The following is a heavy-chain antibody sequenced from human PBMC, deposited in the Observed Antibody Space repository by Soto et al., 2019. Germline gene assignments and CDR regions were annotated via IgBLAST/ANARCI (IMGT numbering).Heavy chain of an antibody. CDR3: ARDSQPRGVAVAALAWFDP. Sequence: QVQLVQSGAEVKKPGSSVKVSCKASGGTFSSYAISWVRQAPGQGLEWMGGIIPIFGTANYAQKFQGRVTITADESTSTAYMELSSLRSEDTAVYYCARDSQPRGVAVAALAWFDPWGQGTLVTVSS. V-gene: IGHV1-69*12. J-gene: IGHJ5*02. CDR2: IIPIFGTA. D-gene: IGHD2-15*01. CDR1: GGTFSSYA.